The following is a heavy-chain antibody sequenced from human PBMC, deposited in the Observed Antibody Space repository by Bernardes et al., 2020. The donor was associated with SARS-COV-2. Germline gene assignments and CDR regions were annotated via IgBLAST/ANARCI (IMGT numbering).Heavy chain of an antibody. CDR2: ISRSGGST. D-gene: IGHD3-3*01. CDR3: AKVYDFWSGLHPRFDP. V-gene: IGHV3-23*01. Sequence: GGSLRLSCAASGFTFISYAMSWVRQAPGKGLEWVSAISRSGGSTYYADSVKGRFTISRDNSKNTLYLQMNSLGAEDTAVYYCAKVYDFWSGLHPRFDPCGQGTLVTVSS. CDR1: GFTFISYA. J-gene: IGHJ5*02.